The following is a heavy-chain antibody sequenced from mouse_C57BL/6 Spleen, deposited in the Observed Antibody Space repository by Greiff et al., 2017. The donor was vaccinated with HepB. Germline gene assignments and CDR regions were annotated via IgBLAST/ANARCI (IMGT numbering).Heavy chain of an antibody. Sequence: EVMLVESGEGLVKPGGSLKLSCAASGFTFSSYAMSWVRQTPEKRLEWVAYISSGGDYIYYADTVKGRFTISRDNARNTLYLQMSSLKSEDTAMYYCTRTRSYYSNYEFAYWGQGTLVTVSA. CDR2: ISSGGDYI. D-gene: IGHD2-5*01. J-gene: IGHJ3*01. V-gene: IGHV5-9-1*02. CDR1: GFTFSSYA. CDR3: TRTRSYYSNYEFAY.